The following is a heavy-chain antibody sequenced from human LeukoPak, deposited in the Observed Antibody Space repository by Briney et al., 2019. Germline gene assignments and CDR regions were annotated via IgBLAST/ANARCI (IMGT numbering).Heavy chain of an antibody. CDR2: IYYSGYT. CDR1: GGSISSYY. Sequence: SETLSLTCTVSGGSISSYYWSWIRQPPGKGLKWIGNIYYSGYTTYSPSLRSRVTISVDTSKNQFSLKLSSVTAADTAVYYCARETSQKGAHYMDVWGKGTTATISS. CDR3: ARETSQKGAHYMDV. D-gene: IGHD3-16*01. V-gene: IGHV4-59*01. J-gene: IGHJ6*03.